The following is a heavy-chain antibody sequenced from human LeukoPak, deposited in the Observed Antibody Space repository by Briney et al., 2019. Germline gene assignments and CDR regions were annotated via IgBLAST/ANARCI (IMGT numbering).Heavy chain of an antibody. CDR3: ARGAYDFWSGYRFDY. CDR1: GYTFTSYD. D-gene: IGHD3-3*01. Sequence: ASVKVSCKASGYTFTSYDINWVRQATGQGLEWMGWMNPNSGNTGYAQKFQGRVTMTTDTSTSTAYMELRSLRSDDTAVYYCARGAYDFWSGYRFDYWGQGTLVTVSS. J-gene: IGHJ4*02. CDR2: MNPNSGNT. V-gene: IGHV1-8*01.